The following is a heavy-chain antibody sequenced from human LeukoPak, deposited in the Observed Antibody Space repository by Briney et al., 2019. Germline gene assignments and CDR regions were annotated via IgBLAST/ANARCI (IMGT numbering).Heavy chain of an antibody. J-gene: IGHJ6*02. V-gene: IGHV1-2*02. CDR3: AREDSSSWYVPAVRYYYYGMDV. Sequence: GASVKVSCKASGYTFTGYYMHWVRRAPGQGLEWMGWINPNSGGTNYAQKFQGRVTMTRDTSISTAYMELSRLRSDDTAVYYCAREDSSSWYVPAVRYYYYGMDVWGQGTTVTVSS. CDR1: GYTFTGYY. D-gene: IGHD6-13*01. CDR2: INPNSGGT.